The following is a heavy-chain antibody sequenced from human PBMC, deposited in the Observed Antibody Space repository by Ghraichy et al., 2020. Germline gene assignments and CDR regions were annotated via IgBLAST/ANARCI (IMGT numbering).Heavy chain of an antibody. D-gene: IGHD5-24*01. Sequence: LSLTCAASGFTFTNYAMSWVRQAPGKGLEWVSSISGSGIGTYYADSVKGRFTISRDNSKNTVSLQMNSPKAEDTAVYYCAKTRKNGYNSVNNWGQGTLVTVSS. CDR2: ISGSGIGT. CDR3: AKTRKNGYNSVNN. V-gene: IGHV3-23*01. J-gene: IGHJ4*02. CDR1: GFTFTNYA.